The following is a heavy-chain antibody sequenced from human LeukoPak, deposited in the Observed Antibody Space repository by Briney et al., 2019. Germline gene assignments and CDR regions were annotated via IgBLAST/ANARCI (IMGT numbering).Heavy chain of an antibody. D-gene: IGHD4-11*01. CDR2: ISFSSTTI. CDR1: GFSFDTYS. Sequence: PGGTLRLSCAASGFSFDTYSMNWFRQAPGKGLEWVAYISFSSTTIFYADFVKGRFTISRDNAQNSLYLQMSSLGAEDTAVYYCARVPHDYSDYVAYWGQGTLVTVSS. J-gene: IGHJ4*02. CDR3: ARVPHDYSDYVAY. V-gene: IGHV3-48*04.